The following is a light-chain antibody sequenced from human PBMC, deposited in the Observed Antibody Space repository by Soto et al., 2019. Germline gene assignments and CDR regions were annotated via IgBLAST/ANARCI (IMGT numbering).Light chain of an antibody. Sequence: QSALTQPRSVSGPPGQSVTISCTGTSSDVGGYNSVSWYQQHPGKAPKLMIYDVSKRPSGVPDRFSGSKSGNTASLTISGLRAEDDTDYYCCSYAGSYTYVFGTGTKVTVL. CDR1: SSDVGGYNS. J-gene: IGLJ1*01. V-gene: IGLV2-11*01. CDR2: DVS. CDR3: CSYAGSYTYV.